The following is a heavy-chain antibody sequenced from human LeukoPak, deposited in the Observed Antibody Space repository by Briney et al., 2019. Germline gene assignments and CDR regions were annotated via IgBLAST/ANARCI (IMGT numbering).Heavy chain of an antibody. CDR1: GFTFSNAW. V-gene: IGHV3-15*01. J-gene: IGHJ4*02. Sequence: GGSLRRSCAAAGFTFSNAWMSWVRQAPGKGLEWVGRIKSKTDGGTTDYAAPVKGRFTISRDDSKNTLYLQMNSLKTEDTAVYYCTGQSVRGVTYYFDYWGQGTLVTVSS. D-gene: IGHD3-10*01. CDR3: TGQSVRGVTYYFDY. CDR2: IKSKTDGGTT.